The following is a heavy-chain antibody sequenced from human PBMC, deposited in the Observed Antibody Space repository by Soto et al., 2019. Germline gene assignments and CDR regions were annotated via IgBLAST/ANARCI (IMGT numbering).Heavy chain of an antibody. Sequence: ESGGGLVQPGGSLRLSCAASGFTFSSYWMSWVRQAPGKGLEWVANIKQDGSEKYYVDSVKGRFTISRDNAKNSLYLQMNSLRAEDTAVYSCARDLGGYGYWYFDLWGRGTLVTVSS. CDR2: IKQDGSEK. CDR1: GFTFSSYW. D-gene: IGHD5-12*01. J-gene: IGHJ2*01. CDR3: ARDLGGYGYWYFDL. V-gene: IGHV3-7*05.